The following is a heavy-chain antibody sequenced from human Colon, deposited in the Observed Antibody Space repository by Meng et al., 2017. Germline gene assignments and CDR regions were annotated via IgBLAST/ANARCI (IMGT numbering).Heavy chain of an antibody. J-gene: IGHJ4*02. CDR1: GGSIRTGGSY. CDR3: ARVRRSGDDFDY. V-gene: IGHV4-31*01. D-gene: IGHD1-26*01. CDR2: LYYRGRT. Sequence: QVQLQERGHGLWKPSQTLSPTCTVSGGSIRTGGSYGGWNRQLPGKGLEGIGYLYYRGRTYSNPSLRSLVSISVDTSKNQFSLRLTSVTAADTAVYYCARVRRSGDDFDYWGQGTLVTVSS.